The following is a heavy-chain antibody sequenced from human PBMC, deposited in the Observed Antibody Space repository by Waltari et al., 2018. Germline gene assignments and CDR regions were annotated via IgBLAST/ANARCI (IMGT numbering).Heavy chain of an antibody. Sequence: EVQLLESGGGLVQPGGSLRISCAAPGFTFSSSAMSWVRPAPGKGLEWVPVISSGGSTYYADSVKGRFTISRDNSKNTLYLQMNSLRAEDTAVYYCAKRDCGDGYSPFDYWGQGTLVTVSS. V-gene: IGHV3-23*03. CDR2: ISSGGST. CDR3: AKRDCGDGYSPFDY. D-gene: IGHD5-18*01. J-gene: IGHJ4*02. CDR1: GFTFSSSA.